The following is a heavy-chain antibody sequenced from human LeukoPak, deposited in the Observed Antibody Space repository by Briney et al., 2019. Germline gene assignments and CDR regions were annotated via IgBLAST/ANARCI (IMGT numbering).Heavy chain of an antibody. J-gene: IGHJ4*02. CDR3: ATWRTAKTGFDY. V-gene: IGHV4-39*01. CDR2: IYYSGSP. D-gene: IGHD1-1*01. Sequence: SETLSLTCTVSGGSISNNNYYWAWIRQPPGKGLECIGSIYYSGSPHYNPSLKSRVTISVDTSKNQFSLRLSSVTAADTAVYYCATWRTAKTGFDYWGQGTLVTVSS. CDR1: GGSISNNNYY.